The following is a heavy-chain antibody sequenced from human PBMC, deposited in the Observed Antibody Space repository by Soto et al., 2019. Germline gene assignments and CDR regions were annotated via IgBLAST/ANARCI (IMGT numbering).Heavy chain of an antibody. CDR3: GRGRGGSGAFGF. V-gene: IGHV4-59*01. CDR2: IYYSGST. D-gene: IGHD3-10*01. Sequence: PSETLSLACTVSGGSISSYDWSWIGQPPGKGLEWIGYIYYSGSTNYNPSLKSRVTISVDTSKNQFSLKLSSVTAADTAVYYCGRGRGGSGAFGFWGQGTLVTVYS. CDR1: GGSISSYD. J-gene: IGHJ4*02.